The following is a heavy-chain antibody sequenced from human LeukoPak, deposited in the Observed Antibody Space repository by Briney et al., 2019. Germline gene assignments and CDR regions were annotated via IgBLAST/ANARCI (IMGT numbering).Heavy chain of an antibody. Sequence: ASVKVSCKASGYTFSTYGITWVRQAPGQGLEWMGWINPNSGGTNYAQKFQGWVTMTRDMSISTAYMELSRLRSDDTAVYYCARDSGSGWYSYWYFDLWGRGTLVTVSS. CDR1: GYTFSTYG. CDR3: ARDSGSGWYSYWYFDL. V-gene: IGHV1-2*04. D-gene: IGHD6-19*01. CDR2: INPNSGGT. J-gene: IGHJ2*01.